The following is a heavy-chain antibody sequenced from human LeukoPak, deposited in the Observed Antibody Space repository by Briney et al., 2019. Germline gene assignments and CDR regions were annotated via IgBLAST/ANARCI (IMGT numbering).Heavy chain of an antibody. CDR1: GFTFGTYG. V-gene: IGHV3-30*03. CDR2: ISYDGSDK. Sequence: GGSLRLSCVASGFTFGTYGMHWVRQAPGKGLDWVAAISYDGSDKYYADSVKGRFTISRDKSKNTLYLEMSSLRIEDTAVYYCATGTWIVGATLDYWGQGTLVTVSS. D-gene: IGHD1-26*01. CDR3: ATGTWIVGATLDY. J-gene: IGHJ4*02.